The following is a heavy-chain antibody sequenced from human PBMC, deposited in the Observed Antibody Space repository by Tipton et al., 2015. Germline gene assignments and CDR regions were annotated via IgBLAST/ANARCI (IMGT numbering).Heavy chain of an antibody. CDR3: ARDRRPWSDGWFDP. J-gene: IGHJ5*02. V-gene: IGHV4-31*03. D-gene: IGHD2-8*02. CDR2: ISSSGGT. Sequence: TLSLTCSVSGVSVTSGGHYWSWIRQHPGKGLEWIGYISSSGGTYYNPSLKSRLTLSVDTSKNQFSLNLNSVTAADTAVYHCARDRRPWSDGWFDPWGQGTLVIVSS. CDR1: GVSVTSGGHY.